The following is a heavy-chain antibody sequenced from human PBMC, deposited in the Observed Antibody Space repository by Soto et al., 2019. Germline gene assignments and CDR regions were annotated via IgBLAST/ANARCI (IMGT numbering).Heavy chain of an antibody. Sequence: EVQLVESGGGLVQPGRSLRLSCAASGFTFDNCGMHWVRQAPGKGLEWVSGISWDSGTIGYADSVKGRFTISRDYAKNSLYLQMNSLRREDTALYYCVQGRYPTMATPLDHWGQGTLVTVSS. V-gene: IGHV3-9*01. CDR3: VQGRYPTMATPLDH. J-gene: IGHJ5*02. D-gene: IGHD1-1*01. CDR1: GFTFDNCG. CDR2: ISWDSGTI.